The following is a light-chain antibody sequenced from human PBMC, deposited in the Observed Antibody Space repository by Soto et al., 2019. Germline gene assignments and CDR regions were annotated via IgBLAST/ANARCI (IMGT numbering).Light chain of an antibody. CDR3: QQYNNWSLT. CDR2: GAS. V-gene: IGKV3-15*01. Sequence: EIVMTQSPATLSVSPGERATLSCRASQSVSSNLAWYQQKPGQAPRLLIYGASTRATGIPARFSGRGSGTELTLTISSLQSEDFAVYYCQQYNNWSLTFGQGTKVEIK. CDR1: QSVSSN. J-gene: IGKJ1*01.